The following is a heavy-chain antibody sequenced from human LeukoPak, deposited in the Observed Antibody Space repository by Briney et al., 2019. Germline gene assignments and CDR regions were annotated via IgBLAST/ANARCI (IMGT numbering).Heavy chain of an antibody. CDR1: GDSISSGAYY. CDR2: IYYSGST. CDR3: ARVTTVVTPGLVY. D-gene: IGHD4-23*01. V-gene: IGHV4-31*03. J-gene: IGHJ4*02. Sequence: SETLSLTCTVSGDSISSGAYYWSWIRQHPGKGLEWIGYIYYSGSTYYNPSLKSRVTISVDTSNNQFSLKLSSVTAADTAVYYCARVTTVVTPGLVYWGQGTLVTVSS.